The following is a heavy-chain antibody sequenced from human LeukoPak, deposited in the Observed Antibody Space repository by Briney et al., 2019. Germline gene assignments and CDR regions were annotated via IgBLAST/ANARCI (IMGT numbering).Heavy chain of an antibody. D-gene: IGHD6-19*01. CDR1: GGSFSGYY. CDR3: ARGGRSSGWYVGY. V-gene: IGHV4-34*01. J-gene: IGHJ4*02. Sequence: SETLSLTCAVYGGSFSGYYWSWIRQPPGKGLEWIGEINHSGSTNYNPSLKSRVTISADTSKNQFSLKLSSVTGADTAVYYCARGGRSSGWYVGYWGQGTLVTVSS. CDR2: INHSGST.